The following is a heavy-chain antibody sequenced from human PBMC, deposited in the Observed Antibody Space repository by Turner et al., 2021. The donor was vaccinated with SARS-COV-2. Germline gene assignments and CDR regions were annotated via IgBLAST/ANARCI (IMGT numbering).Heavy chain of an antibody. V-gene: IGHV3-33*01. Sequence: QVQLVESGGGVVQPGRSLRLSGAASGFTFSSYGMHWVRQAPGKGLEWVAVIWYDGSNKYYADSVKGRFTISRDISKNTLYLQMNSLRAEDTAVYYCARDHYYDSSGYTLDAFDIWGQGTMVTISS. CDR3: ARDHYYDSSGYTLDAFDI. D-gene: IGHD3-22*01. J-gene: IGHJ3*02. CDR2: IWYDGSNK. CDR1: GFTFSSYG.